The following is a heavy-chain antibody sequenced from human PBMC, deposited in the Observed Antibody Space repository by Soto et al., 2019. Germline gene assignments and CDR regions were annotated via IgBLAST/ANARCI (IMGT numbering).Heavy chain of an antibody. CDR3: ARLSSRGNSFDY. Sequence: GASVKVSCKASGYTFTSCAMHWVRQAPGQRLEWMGWINAGNGNTKYSQKFQGRVTITRDTSASTAYMELSSLRSEDTAVYYCARLSSRGNSFDYWGQGTLVTVSS. D-gene: IGHD3-10*01. CDR1: GYTFTSCA. J-gene: IGHJ4*02. V-gene: IGHV1-3*01. CDR2: INAGNGNT.